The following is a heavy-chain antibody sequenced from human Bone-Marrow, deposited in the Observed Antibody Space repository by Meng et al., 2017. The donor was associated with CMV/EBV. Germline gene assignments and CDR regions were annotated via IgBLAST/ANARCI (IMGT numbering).Heavy chain of an antibody. J-gene: IGHJ4*02. CDR2: ISSSSSYI. CDR1: GFTFSSYS. V-gene: IGHV3-21*01. CDR3: MEWSRGY. D-gene: IGHD3-3*01. Sequence: GESLKISCAASGFTFSSYSMNWVRQAPGKGLEWVSSISSSSSYIYYADSVKGRFTISRDNAKNTLYLQMNSLRAEDTAVYYCMEWSRGYWGQGTLVTVSS.